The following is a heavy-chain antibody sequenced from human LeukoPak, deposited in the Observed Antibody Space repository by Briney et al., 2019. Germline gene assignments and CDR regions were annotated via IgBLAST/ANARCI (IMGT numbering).Heavy chain of an antibody. J-gene: IGHJ1*01. CDR3: ARTPPRGAEYFQH. CDR2: ISAYNGNT. V-gene: IGHV1-18*01. Sequence: GASVKVSCTASGYTFTSYGISWVRQAPGQGLEWMGWISAYNGNTNYARKLQGRVTMTTDTSTSTAYMELRSLRSDDTAVCYCARTPPRGAEYFQHWGQGTLVTVSS. CDR1: GYTFTSYG. D-gene: IGHD3-10*01.